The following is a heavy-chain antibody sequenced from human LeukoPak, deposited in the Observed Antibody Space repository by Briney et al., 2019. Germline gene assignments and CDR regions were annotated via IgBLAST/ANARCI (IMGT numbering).Heavy chain of an antibody. CDR2: IYYTGTN. CDR1: GGAIRNYY. J-gene: IGHJ2*01. Sequence: PSETLSLTCTVTGGAIRNYYWSGVRQPAGKGREGMGYIYYTGTNNYNPSLQSRVPISADTSKTQFPLKLRSVTAADTAVYYCARYFSTFYRYLHLWGRGPLVTVPS. CDR3: ARYFSTFYRYLHL. V-gene: IGHV4-59*01. D-gene: IGHD3-9*01.